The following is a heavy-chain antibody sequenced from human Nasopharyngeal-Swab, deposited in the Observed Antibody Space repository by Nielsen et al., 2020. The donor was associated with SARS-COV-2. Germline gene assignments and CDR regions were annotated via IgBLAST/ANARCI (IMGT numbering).Heavy chain of an antibody. J-gene: IGHJ4*02. D-gene: IGHD5-18*01. CDR3: TTQKYSSRGY. V-gene: IGHV3-15*01. CDR2: IKSKTDGGTT. Sequence: VCPAAGKGLEWVGRIKSKTDGGTTDYAAPVKGRFTISRDDSKNTLYLQMNSLKTEDAAVYYCTTQKYSSRGYWGQGTLVTVSS.